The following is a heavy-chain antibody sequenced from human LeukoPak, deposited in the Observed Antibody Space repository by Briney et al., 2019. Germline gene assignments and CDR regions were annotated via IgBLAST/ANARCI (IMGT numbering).Heavy chain of an antibody. CDR2: IYTSGST. J-gene: IGHJ6*03. CDR3: AREAVRGVPPPRYYYYYMDV. V-gene: IGHV4-61*02. Sequence: SQTLSLSCTVSGGSISSGSYYWSWIRQPAGKGLEWIGRIYTSGSTNYNPSLKSRVTISVDPSKNQFSLKLSSVTAADTAVYYCAREAVRGVPPPRYYYYYMDVWGKGTTVTVSS. D-gene: IGHD3-10*01. CDR1: GGSISSGSYY.